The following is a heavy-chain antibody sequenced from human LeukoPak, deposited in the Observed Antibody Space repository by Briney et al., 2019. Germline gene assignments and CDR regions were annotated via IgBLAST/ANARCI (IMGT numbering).Heavy chain of an antibody. CDR1: GFTFSNYW. CDR2: IEKDGSEI. V-gene: IGHV3-7*01. J-gene: IGHJ4*02. D-gene: IGHD6-19*01. CDR3: AAGAGWLIDW. Sequence: QPGGSLRLSCAASGFTFSNYWMNWVRQDPGKGMEWVAIIEKDGSEILYVDSVKGRFTISRDNAKNSLYLQMNSLRAEDTAVYYCAAGAGWLIDWWGQGTLVTVSS.